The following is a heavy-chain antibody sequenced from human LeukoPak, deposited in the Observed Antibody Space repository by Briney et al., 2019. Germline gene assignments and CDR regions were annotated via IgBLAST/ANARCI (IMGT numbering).Heavy chain of an antibody. CDR1: GFTFSSYA. V-gene: IGHV3-21*01. Sequence: PGGSLRLSCAASGFTFSSYAMNWVRQAPGKGLEWVSSISSSSSYIYYADSVKGRFTISRDNSKNTLYLQMNSLRAEDTAVYYCARDQDDSSDYWGQGTLVTVSS. J-gene: IGHJ4*02. CDR3: ARDQDDSSDY. CDR2: ISSSSSYI. D-gene: IGHD3-22*01.